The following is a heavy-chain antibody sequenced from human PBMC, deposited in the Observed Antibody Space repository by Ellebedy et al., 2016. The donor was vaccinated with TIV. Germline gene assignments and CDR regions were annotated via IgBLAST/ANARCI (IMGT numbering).Heavy chain of an antibody. J-gene: IGHJ5*02. Sequence: SETLSLXXTVSGDSLSFSSYFWGWIRQPPGKGREWIGSIYNSGSTYYNPSLKSRVTISEDTSNNQFSLKLNSVTAADTALYYCASHIRGWFDPWGQGTLVTVSS. D-gene: IGHD2-2*02. V-gene: IGHV4-39*01. CDR2: IYNSGST. CDR1: GDSLSFSSYF. CDR3: ASHIRGWFDP.